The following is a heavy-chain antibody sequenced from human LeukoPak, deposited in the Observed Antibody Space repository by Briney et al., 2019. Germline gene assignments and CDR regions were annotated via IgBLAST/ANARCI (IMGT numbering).Heavy chain of an antibody. J-gene: IGHJ4*02. D-gene: IGHD3-3*01. V-gene: IGHV4-59*12. CDR3: ARGVLYYDFWSGYYRRQGCYFDY. Sequence: SETLSLTCAVSGDSISGFYWSWIRQPPGKGLEWIGSIYYSGSTNYNPSLKSRVTISVDTSKNQFSLKLSSVTAADTAVYYCARGVLYYDFWSGYYRRQGCYFDYWGQGTLVTVSS. CDR2: IYYSGST. CDR1: GDSISGFY.